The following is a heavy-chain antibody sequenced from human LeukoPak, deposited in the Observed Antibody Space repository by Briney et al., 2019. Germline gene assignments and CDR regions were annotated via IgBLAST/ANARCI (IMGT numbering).Heavy chain of an antibody. CDR3: ARERNSSGWYMVPRYFDS. J-gene: IGHJ4*02. D-gene: IGHD6-19*01. CDR1: GGSISSGSYY. V-gene: IGHV4-61*02. Sequence: PSETLSLTCTVSGGSISSGSYYWSWIRQPAGKGLEWIGRIYTSGSTNYNPSLKSRVTISVDTSKNQFSLKLSSVTAADTAVYYCARERNSSGWYMVPRYFDSGGRGPLVTASS. CDR2: IYTSGST.